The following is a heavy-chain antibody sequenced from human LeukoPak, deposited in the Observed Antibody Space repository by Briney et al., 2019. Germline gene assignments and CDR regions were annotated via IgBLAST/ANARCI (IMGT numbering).Heavy chain of an antibody. J-gene: IGHJ4*02. CDR1: GFTFSNYA. Sequence: GGSLRLSCAASGFTFSNYAMSWVRQAPGKGLEWVSAITGSEGTTYYADSVKGRFTISRDNSKNTLYLQMNSLRAEDTAVYYCAKWGDYDILTGYYVSDYWGQGTLVTVSS. CDR3: AKWGDYDILTGYYVSDY. D-gene: IGHD3-9*01. CDR2: ITGSEGTT. V-gene: IGHV3-23*01.